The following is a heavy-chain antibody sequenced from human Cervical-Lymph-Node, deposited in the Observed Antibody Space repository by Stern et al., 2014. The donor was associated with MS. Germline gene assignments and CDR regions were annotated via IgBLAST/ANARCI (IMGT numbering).Heavy chain of an antibody. CDR2: VNPKHGET. CDR1: GYTLSEIS. Sequence: QVQLVQSGAEVKKPGASVKVSCKVSGYTLSEISMHWVRQAPGKGLEWMGGVNPKHGETRYAHKFQGRVTMAEDRSTDTAYMELSSLRSEDTAVYYCATLRGRVTYYYGMDVWGQGTTVTVSS. D-gene: IGHD2-21*02. V-gene: IGHV1-24*01. CDR3: ATLRGRVTYYYGMDV. J-gene: IGHJ6*02.